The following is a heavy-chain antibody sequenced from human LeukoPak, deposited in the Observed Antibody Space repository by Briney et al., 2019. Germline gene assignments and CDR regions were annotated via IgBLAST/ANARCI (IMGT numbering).Heavy chain of an antibody. Sequence: PGGSLRLSWVASGFTFSTYTMNWVRQAPGKGLEWVSSISSSSSYLYYADSLKGRFTMSRDNSKNTLYLQLNSLRAEDTAVYYCAKSRVQQLPGGFDYWGQGTLVTVSS. CDR2: ISSSSSYL. D-gene: IGHD6-13*01. J-gene: IGHJ4*02. V-gene: IGHV3-21*01. CDR1: GFTFSTYT. CDR3: AKSRVQQLPGGFDY.